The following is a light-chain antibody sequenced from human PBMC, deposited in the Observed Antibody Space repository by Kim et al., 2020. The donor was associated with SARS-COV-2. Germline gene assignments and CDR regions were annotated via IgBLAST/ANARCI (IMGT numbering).Light chain of an antibody. Sequence: DIQMTQSPSSLSASVGDRVTITCQASQDISNYLNWYQQKPGKAPKRLTYDASNLEAGVPSRFSGSGSGTDFTFIINSLQPEDFATYYCLQYDNFPRTFGPGTKVDIK. CDR3: LQYDNFPRT. J-gene: IGKJ3*01. V-gene: IGKV1-33*01. CDR2: DAS. CDR1: QDISNY.